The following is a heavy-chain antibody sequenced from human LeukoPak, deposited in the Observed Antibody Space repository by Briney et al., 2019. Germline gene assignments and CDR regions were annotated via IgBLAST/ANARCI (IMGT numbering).Heavy chain of an antibody. V-gene: IGHV3-7*01. CDR2: IKQDGSEK. D-gene: IGHD3-10*01. Sequence: GGSLRLSCAASGFTFSSYWMSWVRQAPGKGLEWVANIKQDGSEKYYVDSVKGRFIISRDNAKNSLYLQMNSLRAEDTAVYYCAKGAFRDQVQGYYYMDVWGKGTRSPSP. CDR1: GFTFSSYW. CDR3: AKGAFRDQVQGYYYMDV. J-gene: IGHJ6*03.